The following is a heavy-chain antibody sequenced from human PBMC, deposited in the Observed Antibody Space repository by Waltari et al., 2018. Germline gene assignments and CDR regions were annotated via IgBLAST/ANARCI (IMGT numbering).Heavy chain of an antibody. J-gene: IGHJ4*02. Sequence: QVQLVESGGGVVQPGRSLRLSCAASGFTFSSYGMHWVRQAPGKGLEWVAVRSYDGSNKYYADSGKCRLTISRDNSKNTLYLQMNSLRAEDTAVYYCAKDSSSSSGPLDYWGQGTLVTVSS. CDR3: AKDSSSSSGPLDY. D-gene: IGHD6-19*01. CDR1: GFTFSSYG. V-gene: IGHV3-30*18. CDR2: RSYDGSNK.